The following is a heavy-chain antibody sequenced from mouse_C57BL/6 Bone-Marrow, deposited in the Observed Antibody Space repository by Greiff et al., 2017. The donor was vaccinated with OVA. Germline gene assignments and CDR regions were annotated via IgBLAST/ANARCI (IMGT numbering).Heavy chain of an antibody. V-gene: IGHV6-6*01. CDR3: TRDGGWLLRGYAMDY. D-gene: IGHD2-3*01. J-gene: IGHJ4*01. CDR1: GFTFSDAW. CDR2: IRNKANNHAT. Sequence: EVKVEESGGGLVQPGGSMKLSCAASGFTFSDAWMDWVRQSPEKGLEWVAEIRNKANNHATYYAESVKGRFTISRDDSKSSVYLQMNSLRAEDTGIYYCTRDGGWLLRGYAMDYWGQGTSVTVSS.